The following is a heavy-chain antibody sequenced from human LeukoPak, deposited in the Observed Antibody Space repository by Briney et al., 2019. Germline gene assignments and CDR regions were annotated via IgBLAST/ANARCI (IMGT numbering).Heavy chain of an antibody. CDR1: GFTFSTYD. CDR3: ARGAEATRWYFDL. D-gene: IGHD6-19*01. Sequence: GGSLRLSCAASGFTFSTYDMHWVRQATGKVLEWVSSIDTSGDTYYPGSVKGRFTISRENAKNSFSLQMNSLRAGDTAVYYCARGAEATRWYFDLWGRGTLVTVSS. CDR2: IDTSGDT. V-gene: IGHV3-13*01. J-gene: IGHJ2*01.